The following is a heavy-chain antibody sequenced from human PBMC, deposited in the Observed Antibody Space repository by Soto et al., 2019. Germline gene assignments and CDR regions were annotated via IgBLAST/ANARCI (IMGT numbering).Heavy chain of an antibody. CDR1: GFSFSNYN. CDR2: ISSISSTK. V-gene: IGHV3-48*01. D-gene: IGHD6-19*01. CDR3: AREAVAGTLNWFDP. J-gene: IGHJ5*02. Sequence: EVQLVESGGGLVQPGGSLRLSCAASGFSFSNYNMNWVRQAPGKVLEWVSYISSISSTKYYADSVKGRFTISRDNAKNSLYLLMNSLRAEDTAVYYCAREAVAGTLNWFDPWGQGTLVTVSS.